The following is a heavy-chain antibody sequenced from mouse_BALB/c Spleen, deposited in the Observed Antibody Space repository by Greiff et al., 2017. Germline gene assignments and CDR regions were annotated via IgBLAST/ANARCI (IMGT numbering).Heavy chain of an antibody. V-gene: IGHV3-2*02. D-gene: IGHD1-1*01. CDR3: ARNPLYYGSRYAMDY. CDR1: GYSITSDYA. CDR2: ISYSGST. Sequence: EVKLVESGPGLVKPSQSLSLTCTVTGYSITSDYAWNWIRQFPGNKLEWMGYISYSGSTSYNPSLKSRISITRDTSKNQFFLQLNSVTTEDTATYYCARNPLYYGSRYAMDYWGQGTSVTVSS. J-gene: IGHJ4*01.